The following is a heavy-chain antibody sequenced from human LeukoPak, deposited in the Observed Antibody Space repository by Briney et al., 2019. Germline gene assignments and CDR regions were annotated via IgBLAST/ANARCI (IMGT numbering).Heavy chain of an antibody. Sequence: SGGSLRLSCAASGFTFSSYWMHWVRQAPGKGLVWVSRINSDGSSTSYADSVKGRFTISRDNAKNTLYLQMNSLRVEDTAVYYCARDRTCSSTSCYNFDYWGQGTLVTVSS. V-gene: IGHV3-74*01. J-gene: IGHJ4*02. D-gene: IGHD2-2*02. CDR2: INSDGSST. CDR1: GFTFSSYW. CDR3: ARDRTCSSTSCYNFDY.